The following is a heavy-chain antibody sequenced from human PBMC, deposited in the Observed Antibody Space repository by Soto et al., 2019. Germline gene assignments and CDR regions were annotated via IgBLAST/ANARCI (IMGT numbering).Heavy chain of an antibody. CDR3: ARGPRYSGYEFDY. CDR1: GYTFTCYY. D-gene: IGHD5-12*01. V-gene: IGHV1-2*04. CDR2: INPNSGGK. J-gene: IGHJ4*02. Sequence: ASVEVTFKESGYTFTCYYMHWVRQAPGQELEWMGWINPNSGGKNYAEKFQAWITMTRDKYIRSAYMERSRLRSDDTAVYYCARGPRYSGYEFDYWGQGTLVTVSS.